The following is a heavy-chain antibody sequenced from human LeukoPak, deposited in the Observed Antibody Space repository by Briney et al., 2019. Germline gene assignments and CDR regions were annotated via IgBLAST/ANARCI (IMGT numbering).Heavy chain of an antibody. CDR1: GYTFTSYY. D-gene: IGHD6-13*01. CDR2: INPSGGST. Sequence: SVKVSLKASGYTFTSYYMHWVRQAPGQGLEWVGIINPSGGSTSYAQKFKGRVTMTRDMSTSTVYMELSSLRSEDTAVYYCARGIATAGTVNWFDPWGQGTLVTVSS. V-gene: IGHV1-46*01. J-gene: IGHJ5*02. CDR3: ARGIATAGTVNWFDP.